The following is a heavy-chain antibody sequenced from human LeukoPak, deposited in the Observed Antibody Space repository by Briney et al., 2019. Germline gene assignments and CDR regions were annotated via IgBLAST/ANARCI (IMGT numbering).Heavy chain of an antibody. V-gene: IGHV4-30-4*01. D-gene: IGHD5-24*01. CDR2: IYYSRST. CDR1: GASISSGGYY. CDR3: ARDGYNSGYFDY. J-gene: IGHJ4*02. Sequence: SETLSLTCTVSGASISSGGYYWNWIRQPPGKGLEWFGYIYYSRSTSYSPSLKSRLTISVDTSKNQFSLKLSSVTAADTAVYYCARDGYNSGYFDYWGQGTLVTVSS.